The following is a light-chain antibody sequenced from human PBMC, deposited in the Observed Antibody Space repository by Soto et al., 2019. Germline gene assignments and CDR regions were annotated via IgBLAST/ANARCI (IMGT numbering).Light chain of an antibody. CDR1: QSVSSN. J-gene: IGKJ1*01. CDR3: QQYNNSPWT. CDR2: CAS. V-gene: IGKV3-15*01. Sequence: EIVMTQSPATLSVSPGERATLSCRASQSVSSNLAWYRQKPGQAPRLLIYCASTRATGIPARFSGSGSGTEFTLTISSLQSEDFAVYYCQQYNNSPWTFGQGTKVEIK.